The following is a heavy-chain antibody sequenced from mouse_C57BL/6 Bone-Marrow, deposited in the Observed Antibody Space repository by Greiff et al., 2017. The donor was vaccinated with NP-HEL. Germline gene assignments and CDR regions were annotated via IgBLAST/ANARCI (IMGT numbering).Heavy chain of an antibody. V-gene: IGHV1-82*01. Sequence: LVESGPELVKPGASVKISCKASGYAFSSSWMNWVKQRPGKGLEWIGRIYPGDGDTNYNGKFKGKATLTADKSSSTAYMQLSSLTSEDSAVYFCARLDGYLYYFDYWGQGTTLTVSS. D-gene: IGHD2-3*01. CDR2: IYPGDGDT. CDR1: GYAFSSSW. J-gene: IGHJ2*01. CDR3: ARLDGYLYYFDY.